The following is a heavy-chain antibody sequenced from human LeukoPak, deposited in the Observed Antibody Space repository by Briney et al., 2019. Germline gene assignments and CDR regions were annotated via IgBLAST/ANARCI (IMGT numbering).Heavy chain of an antibody. CDR2: INPDTGDT. D-gene: IGHD2-2*01. J-gene: IGHJ6*02. CDR3: ATLYCSTTICAYGMGV. V-gene: IGHV1-2*06. Sequence: VASVKVSCKASGYKFTGYYMHWVRQAPGQGLEWMGRINPDTGDTNSAQKFQGRVTMTRDTSVSAAYMELSGLTSDDTAVYYCATLYCSTTICAYGMGVWGQGATVTVSS. CDR1: GYKFTGYY.